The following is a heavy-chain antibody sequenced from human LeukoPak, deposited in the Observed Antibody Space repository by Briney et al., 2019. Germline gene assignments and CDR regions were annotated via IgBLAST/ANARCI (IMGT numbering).Heavy chain of an antibody. Sequence: GRSLRLSCAASGFTFSNSAMSWVRQAPGKRLEWFSTLSGSGITTYYADSVKGRFTISRDNSKNTLYLQMNSLRAEDTAVYYCAKGIYSSGWSYFDYWGHGTLVTVSS. J-gene: IGHJ4*01. CDR3: AKGIYSSGWSYFDY. CDR2: LSGSGITT. V-gene: IGHV3-23*01. CDR1: GFTFSNSA. D-gene: IGHD6-19*01.